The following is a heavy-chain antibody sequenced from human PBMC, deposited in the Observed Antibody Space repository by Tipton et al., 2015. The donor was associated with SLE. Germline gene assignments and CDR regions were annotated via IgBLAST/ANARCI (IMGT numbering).Heavy chain of an antibody. CDR2: VYYSGSTT. CDR1: GGSISSHY. D-gene: IGHD5-24*01. V-gene: IGHV4-59*11. CDR3: ARRSVELAASFDY. J-gene: IGHJ4*02. Sequence: TLSLTCTVSGGSISSHYWSWFRQPPGKGLEWIGYVYYSGSTTNYNPSLESRVTVSIDRSKNHFSLSLRSVTAADTAVYYCARRSVELAASFDYWGQGSLVTVSS.